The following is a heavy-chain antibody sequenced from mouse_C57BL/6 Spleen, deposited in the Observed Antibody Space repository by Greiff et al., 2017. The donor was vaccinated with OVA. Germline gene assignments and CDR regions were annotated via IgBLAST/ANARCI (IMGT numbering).Heavy chain of an antibody. CDR2: ISTGGGST. CDR1: GFTFSDYY. J-gene: IGHJ2*01. Sequence: EVLLVESGGGLVQPGGSLKLSCAASGFTFSDYYMYWVRQTPEKRLEWVASISTGGGSTYYPDTVKGRFTISRDNATNTPYLQMSRLTSEDAAMYCSTRSGGGSSCDYWGQGTTLTVSS. D-gene: IGHD1-1*02. CDR3: TRSGGGSSCDY. V-gene: IGHV5-12*01.